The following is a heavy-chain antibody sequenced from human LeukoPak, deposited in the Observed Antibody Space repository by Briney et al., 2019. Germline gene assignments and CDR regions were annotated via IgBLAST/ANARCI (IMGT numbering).Heavy chain of an antibody. CDR1: GYTFTSYY. CDR3: ARVGYDSSGYYYFDY. D-gene: IGHD3-22*01. J-gene: IGHJ4*02. V-gene: IGHV1-46*01. Sequence: ASVKVSCKASGYTFTSYYMHWVRQAPGQGLEWMGIINPSGGSTSYAQKFQGRVTMTRDTSTSTVYMELSSLRSEDTAEYYCARVGYDSSGYYYFDYWGQGTLVTVSS. CDR2: INPSGGST.